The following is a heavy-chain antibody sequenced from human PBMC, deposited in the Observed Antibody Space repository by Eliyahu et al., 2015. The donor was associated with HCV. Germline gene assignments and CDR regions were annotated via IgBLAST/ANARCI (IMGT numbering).Heavy chain of an antibody. D-gene: IGHD2-21*01. Sequence: EVQLVESGGGLVQPGGSLRLSCAASGLTVSNNYMSWVRQAPGKGLEWVSVIYTGGSTFYADSVKGRFTISRDNSNNTLYVQMNSVRAEDTAVYYCARWVRNSFDIWGQGTMVTVSS. J-gene: IGHJ3*02. V-gene: IGHV3-66*01. CDR1: GLTVSNNY. CDR2: IYTGGST. CDR3: ARWVRNSFDI.